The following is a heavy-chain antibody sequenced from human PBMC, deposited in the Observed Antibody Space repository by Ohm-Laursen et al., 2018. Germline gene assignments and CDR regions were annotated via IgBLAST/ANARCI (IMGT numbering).Heavy chain of an antibody. CDR2: ISYDGSHK. Sequence: SLRLSCAASGFTFSNYGMHWVRQTPGKGLEWVALISYDGSHKFSAEGRFTISRDNSRNTLYLQISSLRVEATAVYFCARDPEGGFDFWGQGTLVTVSS. CDR1: GFTFSNYG. D-gene: IGHD3-16*01. V-gene: IGHV3-30*03. CDR3: ARDPEGGFDF. J-gene: IGHJ4*02.